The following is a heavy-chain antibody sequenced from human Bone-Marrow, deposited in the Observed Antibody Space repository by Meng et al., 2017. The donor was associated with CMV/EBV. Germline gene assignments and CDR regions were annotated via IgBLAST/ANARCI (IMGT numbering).Heavy chain of an antibody. V-gene: IGHV4-39*07. CDR1: GGSISSSSYY. J-gene: IGHJ4*02. D-gene: IGHD5-12*01. CDR2: IYYSGST. Sequence: SETLSLTCTVSGGSISSSSYYWGWIRQPPGKGLEWIGSIYYSGSTYYNPSLKSRVTISVDTSKNQFSLTLSSVTAADTAVYYCARRRKDSGYDWGYFDYWGQGTLVTVSS. CDR3: ARRRKDSGYDWGYFDY.